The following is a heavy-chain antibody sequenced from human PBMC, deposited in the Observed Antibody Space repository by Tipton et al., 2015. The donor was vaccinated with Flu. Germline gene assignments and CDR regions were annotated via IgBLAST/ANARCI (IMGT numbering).Heavy chain of an antibody. CDR1: GYTFTSYG. CDR3: AGYSSGYCSGGSCYFYYYYGMDV. D-gene: IGHD2-15*01. CDR2: ISAYNGNT. J-gene: IGHJ6*02. V-gene: IGHV1-18*01. Sequence: QVQLVQSGAEVKKPGASVKVSCKASGYTFTSYGISWVRQAPGQGLEWMGWISAYNGNTNYAQELQGRVTMTTDTSTSTAYMELRSLRSDDTAVYYCAGYSSGYCSGGSCYFYYYYGMDVWGQGTTVTVSS.